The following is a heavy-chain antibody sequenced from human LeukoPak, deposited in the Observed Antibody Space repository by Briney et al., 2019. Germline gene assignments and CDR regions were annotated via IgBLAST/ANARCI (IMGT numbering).Heavy chain of an antibody. D-gene: IGHD6-19*01. CDR2: INPNSGGT. Sequence: ASVKVSCKASGYTFTGYYMHWVRQAPGQGLEWMGWINPNSGGTNYAQKFQGRVTMTRDTSISTAYMELSRLRSDDTAVYYCARGYYSSGWYGTDNWCDPWGQGTLVTVSS. CDR3: ARGYYSSGWYGTDNWCDP. CDR1: GYTFTGYY. J-gene: IGHJ5*02. V-gene: IGHV1-2*02.